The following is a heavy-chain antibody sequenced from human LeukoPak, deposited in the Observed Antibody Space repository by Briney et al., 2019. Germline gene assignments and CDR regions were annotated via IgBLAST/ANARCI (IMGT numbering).Heavy chain of an antibody. CDR2: IDSSDSSGPAV. J-gene: IGHJ3*02. CDR3: AREPTYDILTSDAFDI. D-gene: IGHD3-9*01. Sequence: PGGSLRPSCVASGFTFSYHEMSWVRQAPGKGLEWISYIDSSDSSGPAVSYADSVKGRFTISRDNAKNSLHLQMNSLRTEDTAVYFCAREPTYDILTSDAFDIWGQGTMVTVSS. V-gene: IGHV3-48*03. CDR1: GFTFSYHE.